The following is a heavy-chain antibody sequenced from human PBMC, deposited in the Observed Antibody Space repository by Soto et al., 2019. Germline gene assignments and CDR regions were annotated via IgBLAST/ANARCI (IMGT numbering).Heavy chain of an antibody. V-gene: IGHV1-2*04. CDR2: INPHSGGT. CDR1: GYTFTGYY. CDR3: ARGRGLGYSYSYYMDV. Sequence: QVQLVQSGAEVKKPGASVKVSCKASGYTFTGYYMHWVRQAPGQGLEWMGWINPHSGGTNYAQKFQGWVTMTRDTSIITAYMELSRLRSDDTAVYYCARGRGLGYSYSYYMDVWGKGTTVTVSS. J-gene: IGHJ6*03.